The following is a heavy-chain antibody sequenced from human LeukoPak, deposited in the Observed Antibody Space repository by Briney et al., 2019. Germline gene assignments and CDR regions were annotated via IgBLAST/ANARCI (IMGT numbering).Heavy chain of an antibody. CDR2: IYSGGST. D-gene: IGHD6-13*01. CDR3: ARGGPAAGRFDY. Sequence: GGSLRLSCAASGFTFSSYGMSWVRQAPGKGLEWVSVIYSGGSTYYADSVKGRFTISRDNSKNTLYLQMNSLRAEDTAVYYCARGGPAAGRFDYWGQGTLVTVSS. CDR1: GFTFSSYG. V-gene: IGHV3-66*01. J-gene: IGHJ4*02.